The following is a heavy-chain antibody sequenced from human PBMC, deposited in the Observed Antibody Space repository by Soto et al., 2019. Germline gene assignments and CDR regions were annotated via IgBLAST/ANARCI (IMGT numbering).Heavy chain of an antibody. V-gene: IGHV5-51*01. D-gene: IGHD2-2*01. CDR1: GYNFTNYW. J-gene: IGHJ6*02. Sequence: GESLKISCKGSGYNFTNYWIGWVRQMPGKGLEWMGIIYPGDSDTRYSPSFQGQVTISADNSISTAYLQWSSLKASDTAMYYRARRPVWTLVPAGQGMDVWGQGTTVTVSS. CDR3: ARRPVWTLVPAGQGMDV. CDR2: IYPGDSDT.